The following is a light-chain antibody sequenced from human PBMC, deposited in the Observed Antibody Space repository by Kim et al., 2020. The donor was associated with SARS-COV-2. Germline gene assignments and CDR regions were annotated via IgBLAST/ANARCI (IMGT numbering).Light chain of an antibody. Sequence: DIQMTQSPSTLSASLGDRVTITCRASQSIGDWLTWYQQKPGKAPNLLIYKASKLESGVPSRFSGSGSGTEFTLTISSLQPDDFATYYCQQYQTYSFTFGPGTKVDIK. J-gene: IGKJ3*01. CDR3: QQYQTYSFT. CDR1: QSIGDW. V-gene: IGKV1-5*03. CDR2: KAS.